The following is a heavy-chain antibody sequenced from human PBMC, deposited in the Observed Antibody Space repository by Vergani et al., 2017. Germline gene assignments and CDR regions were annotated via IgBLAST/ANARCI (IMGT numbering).Heavy chain of an antibody. CDR2: IYWDTDK. J-gene: IGHJ4*02. CDR1: GFPLSTSGVS. V-gene: IGHV2-5*02. Sequence: QITLKESGPTLVNPTQTLTLTCTFSGFPLSTSGVSVGWIRQXPGKALEWLALIYWDTDKRYSPSLKSRLTITKDTSKNQVVLTMTKMDPVDTATYYGAHSMYSVSWYRRRTFDYWGQGTLVTVSS. CDR3: AHSMYSVSWYRRRTFDY. D-gene: IGHD6-13*01.